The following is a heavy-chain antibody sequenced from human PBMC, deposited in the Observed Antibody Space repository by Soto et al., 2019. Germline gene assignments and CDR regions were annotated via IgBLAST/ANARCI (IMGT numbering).Heavy chain of an antibody. V-gene: IGHV4-34*01. J-gene: IGHJ6*02. CDR1: GGSFSGYY. Sequence: SETLSLTCAVYGGSFSGYYWSWIRQPPGKGLEWIGEINDSGSTKYNPPLKSRATISVDTSKNQFSLKMRSVTAADTAVYYCARGLDDKDYYYYYGMDVWSQGTTVTVSS. CDR2: INDSGST. D-gene: IGHD3-9*01. CDR3: ARGLDDKDYYYYYGMDV.